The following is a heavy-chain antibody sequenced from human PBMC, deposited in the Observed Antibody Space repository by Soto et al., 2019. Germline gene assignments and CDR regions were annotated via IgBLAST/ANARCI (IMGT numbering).Heavy chain of an antibody. V-gene: IGHV3-23*01. CDR3: AKALLIVYSYGGYYLDY. CDR1: GLTFSSYA. Sequence: PGGSLRLSCAASGLTFSSYAMSWVRQAPGKGLEWVSAISGSGGSTYYADSVKGRFTISRDNSKNTLYLQMNSLRAEDTAVYYCAKALLIVYSYGGYYLDYWGQGTLVTVSS. J-gene: IGHJ4*02. CDR2: ISGSGGST. D-gene: IGHD5-18*01.